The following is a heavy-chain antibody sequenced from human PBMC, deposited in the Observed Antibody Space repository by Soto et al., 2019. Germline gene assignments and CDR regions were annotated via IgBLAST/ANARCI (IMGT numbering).Heavy chain of an antibody. CDR1: GFTFSSYG. CDR2: ILYDGSDK. J-gene: IGHJ4*02. V-gene: IGHV3-30*18. Sequence: WVLRLSCAASGFTFSSYGMHWVRQAPGKGLEWVTGILYDGSDKYYADSVKGRFTISRENSKNTLYLQMNSLRTEDSAVYYCAKAGGGFGDFVHHWGQGTPVTVSS. CDR3: AKAGGGFGDFVHH. D-gene: IGHD3-10*01.